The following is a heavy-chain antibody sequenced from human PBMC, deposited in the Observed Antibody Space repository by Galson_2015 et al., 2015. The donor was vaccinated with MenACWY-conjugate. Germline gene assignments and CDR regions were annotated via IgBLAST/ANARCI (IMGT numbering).Heavy chain of an antibody. CDR1: GFTLSSYW. D-gene: IGHD1-26*01. V-gene: IGHV3-7*03. CDR2: IKQDGNDK. Sequence: SLRLSCAASGFTLSSYWMSWARQAPGKGLEWVASIKQDGNDKEYLDPVKGRFTISRDNARNSLYLQMNSLRAEDTAIYYCARGPRGQLPGVDFDYWGQGTLVTVSS. CDR3: ARGPRGQLPGVDFDY. J-gene: IGHJ4*02.